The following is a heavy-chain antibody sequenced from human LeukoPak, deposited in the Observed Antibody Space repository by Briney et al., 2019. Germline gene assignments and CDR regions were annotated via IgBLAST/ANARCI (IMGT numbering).Heavy chain of an antibody. D-gene: IGHD3-3*01. Sequence: PSQTLSLTCTVSGGSISSGSYYWSWIRQPAGKGLEWIGRIYTSGSTNYNPSLKSQVTISVDTSKNQFSLKLSSVTAADTAVYYCARIGMRSARFDYWGQGTLVTVSS. CDR1: GGSISSGSYY. CDR3: ARIGMRSARFDY. V-gene: IGHV4-61*02. J-gene: IGHJ4*02. CDR2: IYTSGST.